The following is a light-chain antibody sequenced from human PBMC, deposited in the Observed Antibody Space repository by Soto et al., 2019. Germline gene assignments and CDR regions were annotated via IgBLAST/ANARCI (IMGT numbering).Light chain of an antibody. CDR1: QDITNY. CDR3: QKYTNAPFT. Sequence: DIQMTQSPSSLSASVGDEVTITCRARQDITNYLAWYHQKPGKVPKLLLYAASTLQSGVPSRFSGSGSGTDFTLTISSLQPEDVATYYCQKYTNAPFTFGPGTKVDI. CDR2: AAS. J-gene: IGKJ3*01. V-gene: IGKV1-27*01.